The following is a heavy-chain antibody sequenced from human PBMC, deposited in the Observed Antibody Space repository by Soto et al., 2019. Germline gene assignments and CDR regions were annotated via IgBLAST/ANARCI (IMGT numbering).Heavy chain of an antibody. CDR1: GVSISSGGYY. Sequence: SETLSLTCTVSGVSISSGGYYWTWIRHHPQKGLEWIGHIYYSGSTYYNPSLKSRVTVSVDTSKNQFSLKLSSVTAADTAVYYCAREYYYDSSGFPYWGQGTLVTVSS. V-gene: IGHV4-31*03. D-gene: IGHD3-22*01. J-gene: IGHJ4*02. CDR2: IYYSGST. CDR3: AREYYYDSSGFPY.